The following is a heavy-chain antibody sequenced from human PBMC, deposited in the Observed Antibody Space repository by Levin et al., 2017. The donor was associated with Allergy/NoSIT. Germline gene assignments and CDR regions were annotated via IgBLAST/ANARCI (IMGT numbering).Heavy chain of an antibody. V-gene: IGHV3-33*01. CDR1: GFTFSSYG. CDR3: ARDYSAGQNYYYYYMDV. D-gene: IGHD2-15*01. Sequence: SCAASGFTFSSYGMHWVRQAPGKGLEWVAVIWYDGSNKYYADSVKGRFTISRDNSKNTLYLQMNSLRAEDTAVYYCARDYSAGQNYYYYYMDVWGKGTTVTVSS. CDR2: IWYDGSNK. J-gene: IGHJ6*03.